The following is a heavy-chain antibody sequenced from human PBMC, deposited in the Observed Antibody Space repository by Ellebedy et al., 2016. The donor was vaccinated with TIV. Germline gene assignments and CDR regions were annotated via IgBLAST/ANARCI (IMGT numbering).Heavy chain of an antibody. CDR2: ISAYNGNT. CDR3: ARDAGGYENALDY. J-gene: IGHJ4*02. D-gene: IGHD5-12*01. V-gene: IGHV1-18*01. Sequence: ASVKVSCXASGYSFTNYGITWVRQAPGQGLEWMGWISAYNGNTHFAQKLQGRLTMTTDTSTSTAYMELWSLRSDDTAVYYCARDAGGYENALDYWGQGTLVTVSS. CDR1: GYSFTNYG.